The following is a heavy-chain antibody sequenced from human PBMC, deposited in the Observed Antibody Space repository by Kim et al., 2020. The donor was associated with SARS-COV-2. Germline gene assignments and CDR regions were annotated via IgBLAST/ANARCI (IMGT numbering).Heavy chain of an antibody. Sequence: SVKVSCKASGGTFSSYAISWVRQAPGQGLEWMGGIIPIFGTANYAQKFQGRVTITADESTSTAYMELSSLRSEDTAVYYCARRYSGSQGTFGYWGQGTLVTVSS. CDR2: IIPIFGTA. D-gene: IGHD1-26*01. CDR3: ARRYSGSQGTFGY. CDR1: GGTFSSYA. J-gene: IGHJ4*02. V-gene: IGHV1-69*13.